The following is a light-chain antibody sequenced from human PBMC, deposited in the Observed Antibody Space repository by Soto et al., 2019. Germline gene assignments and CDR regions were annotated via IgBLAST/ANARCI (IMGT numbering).Light chain of an antibody. CDR1: QSISSN. V-gene: IGKV3-15*01. J-gene: IGKJ1*01. CDR3: QQYYSWPPT. Sequence: EIVMAQSPATLSVSPGERVTLSCRAIQSISSNLAWYQQKPGQAPRLLIFGASTRATGIPARFSGSGSGTDFTLTISGLQSADFAFYYCQQYYSWPPTFGQGTKVEVK. CDR2: GAS.